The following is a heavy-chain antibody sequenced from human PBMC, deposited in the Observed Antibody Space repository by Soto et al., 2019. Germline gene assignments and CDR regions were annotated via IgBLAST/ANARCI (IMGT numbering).Heavy chain of an antibody. CDR1: GFTFSSYD. CDR2: IGTAGDT. Sequence: GGSLRLSCAASGFTFSSYDMHWVRQATGKGLEWVSAIGTAGDTYYPGSVKGRFTISRENAKNSLYLQMNSLRAEDTAVYYCARALADTAMGPALYYFDYWGQGTLVTVSS. J-gene: IGHJ4*02. V-gene: IGHV3-13*01. D-gene: IGHD5-18*01. CDR3: ARALADTAMGPALYYFDY.